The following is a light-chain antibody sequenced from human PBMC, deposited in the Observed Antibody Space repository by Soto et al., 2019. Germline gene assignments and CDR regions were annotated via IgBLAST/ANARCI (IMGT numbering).Light chain of an antibody. V-gene: IGKV1-9*01. Sequence: DIQLTQSPSFLSASVGDRVTITCRASQGTSNYLAWYQQKPGKAPKLLIYPASTLQSGVPSSFSGSGSGTEFTLTISSLQPEDFATNYCQQVNSYPLTFGGGTKVEIK. CDR1: QGTSNY. CDR2: PAS. CDR3: QQVNSYPLT. J-gene: IGKJ4*01.